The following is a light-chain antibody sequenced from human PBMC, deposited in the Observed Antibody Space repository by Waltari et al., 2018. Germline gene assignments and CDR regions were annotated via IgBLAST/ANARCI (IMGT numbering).Light chain of an antibody. J-gene: IGKJ4*01. CDR2: AAS. CDR1: QNINSW. Sequence: DIQMTQSPSSVSASVGDRVTITCRASQNINSWLSWYQQKPGKAPRLLVYAASTLHSGVPSRFSGTGSGTDFTLTISNLQPEDFATYYCQWSNSFPPTFGGGTRVEIK. CDR3: QWSNSFPPT. V-gene: IGKV1-12*01.